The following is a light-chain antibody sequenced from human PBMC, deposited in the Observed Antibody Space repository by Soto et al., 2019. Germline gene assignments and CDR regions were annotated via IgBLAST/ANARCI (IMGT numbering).Light chain of an antibody. Sequence: DIQMTQSPSTLSASVGDRVTITCRASQSISSWLAWYEQKPGKAPKLLIYAASSLESGVPSRFSGSGSGTEFTLTISSLQPDDFAPYYCQQYNSYWTFGQGTRVDIK. J-gene: IGKJ1*01. CDR3: QQYNSYWT. CDR2: AAS. V-gene: IGKV1-5*01. CDR1: QSISSW.